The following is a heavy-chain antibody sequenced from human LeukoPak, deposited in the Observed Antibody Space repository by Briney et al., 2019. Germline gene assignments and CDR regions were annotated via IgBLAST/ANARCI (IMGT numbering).Heavy chain of an antibody. D-gene: IGHD2-2*02. CDR3: ARGVYCTSTSCYSGLGYYYYYMDV. J-gene: IGHJ6*03. CDR2: INPNSGDA. Sequence: ASVKVSCKASGYTFTGHYLHWVRQAPGQRLEWMGWINPNSGDANYAQKFQGRVTVTRDTSITTAYMELSRLTSADTAVYYCARGVYCTSTSCYSGLGYYYYYMDVWGKGTTVTVSS. V-gene: IGHV1-2*02. CDR1: GYTFTGHY.